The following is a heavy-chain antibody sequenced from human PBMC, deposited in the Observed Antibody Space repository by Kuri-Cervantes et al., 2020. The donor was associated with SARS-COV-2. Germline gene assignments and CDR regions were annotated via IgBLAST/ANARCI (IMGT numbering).Heavy chain of an antibody. CDR1: GFTVSSNY. CDR3: ANNAHYYGSGTSVDYFDY. CDR2: IYSGGST. V-gene: IGHV3-53*05. Sequence: GGSLRLSCAASGFTVSSNYMSWVRQAPGKGLEWVSVIYSGGSTYYADSVKGRFTISRDNSKNTLYLQMNSLRAEDTAVYYCANNAHYYGSGTSVDYFDYWGQGTLVTVSS. J-gene: IGHJ4*02. D-gene: IGHD3-10*01.